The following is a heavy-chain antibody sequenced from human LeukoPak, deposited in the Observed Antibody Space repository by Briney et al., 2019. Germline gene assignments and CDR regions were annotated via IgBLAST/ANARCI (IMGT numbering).Heavy chain of an antibody. CDR3: ATDRLEIYALHI. J-gene: IGHJ3*02. V-gene: IGHV1-24*01. Sequence: ASVKVSCKVSGYSLSDLSIHWVRHVAAKGLEWMGGFEPEEGAHGETIFAQKFEDRLTLTEDTSADTAYMELVRLTSEDTAVYYCATDRLEIYALHIWGQGTAVTDSS. CDR1: GYSLSDLS. CDR2: FEPEEGAHGET. D-gene: IGHD1-1*01.